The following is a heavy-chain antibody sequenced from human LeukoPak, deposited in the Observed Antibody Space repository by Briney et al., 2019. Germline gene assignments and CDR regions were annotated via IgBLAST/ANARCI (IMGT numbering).Heavy chain of an antibody. CDR1: GFTFSSYA. CDR2: ISGSGGST. CDR3: AKGVGMYCSGGSCYCDY. D-gene: IGHD2-15*01. Sequence: GGSLRLSCAASGFTFSSYAMSWVRQAPGKGLEWVSTISGSGGSTYQADSVKGRFTISRDDSKNTLYLQMNSLRAEDTAVYYCAKGVGMYCSGGSCYCDYWGQGTLVTVSS. J-gene: IGHJ4*02. V-gene: IGHV3-23*01.